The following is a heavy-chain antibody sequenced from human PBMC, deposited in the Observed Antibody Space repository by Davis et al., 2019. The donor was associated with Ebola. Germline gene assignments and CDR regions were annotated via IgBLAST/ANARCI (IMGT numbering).Heavy chain of an antibody. CDR1: GYTFTSYY. Sequence: ASVKVSCKASGYTFTSYYMHWVRQAPGQGLEWTGIINPSGGSTSYAQKFQGRVTMTRDTSTSTVYMELSSLRSEDTAVYYCAREGVNWNDGDYWGQGTLVTVSS. J-gene: IGHJ4*02. V-gene: IGHV1-46*01. D-gene: IGHD1-20*01. CDR3: AREGVNWNDGDY. CDR2: INPSGGST.